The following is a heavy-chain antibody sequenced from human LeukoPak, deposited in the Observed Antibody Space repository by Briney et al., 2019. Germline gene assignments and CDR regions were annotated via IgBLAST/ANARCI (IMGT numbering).Heavy chain of an antibody. CDR2: ISAYNGNT. Sequence: VASVKVSCKASGGTFSSYAISWVRQAPGQGLEWMGWISAYNGNTNYAQKLQGRVTMTTDTSTSTAYMELRSLRSDDTAVYYCAREEPGYDYVWGSYRLFDYWGQGTLVTVSS. V-gene: IGHV1-18*01. J-gene: IGHJ4*02. CDR3: AREEPGYDYVWGSYRLFDY. CDR1: GGTFSSYA. D-gene: IGHD3-16*02.